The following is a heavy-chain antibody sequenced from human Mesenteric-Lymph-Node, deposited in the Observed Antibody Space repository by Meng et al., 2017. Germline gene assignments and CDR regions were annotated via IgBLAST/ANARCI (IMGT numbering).Heavy chain of an antibody. J-gene: IGHJ5*02. CDR2: INTNNGNP. D-gene: IGHD6-13*01. Sequence: VQLVPSGSELKEPRASSNVSCNASGYIFNRYAMDWVRQDPGQGIEWMGWINTNNGNPTYAQRFTGRFVFSLDTSVSTAYLQISSLKAEDTSVYYCVRERSWEQLVRNWFDPWGQGTLVTVSS. CDR3: VRERSWEQLVRNWFDP. CDR1: GYIFNRYA. V-gene: IGHV7-4-1*02.